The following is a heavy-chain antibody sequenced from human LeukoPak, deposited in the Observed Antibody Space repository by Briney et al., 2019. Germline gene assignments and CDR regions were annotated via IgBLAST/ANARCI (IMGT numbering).Heavy chain of an antibody. Sequence: GGSLRLSCAASGYTFSSYAMSWVRRARARVLEWVSAFSGCGGSTYYAESVKGRFTISRDNSKNTLYLQMNSLRAEDTAVYYCARRKLGYCSSTSCQGLDYWGQGTLVTVSS. J-gene: IGHJ4*02. D-gene: IGHD2-2*01. CDR2: FSGCGGST. CDR1: GYTFSSYA. V-gene: IGHV3-23*01. CDR3: ARRKLGYCSSTSCQGLDY.